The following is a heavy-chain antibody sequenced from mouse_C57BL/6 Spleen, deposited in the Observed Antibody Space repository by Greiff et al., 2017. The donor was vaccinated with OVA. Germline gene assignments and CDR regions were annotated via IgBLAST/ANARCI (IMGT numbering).Heavy chain of an antibody. V-gene: IGHV1-55*01. CDR2: IYPGSGST. CDR1: GYTFTSYW. J-gene: IGHJ3*01. Sequence: QVQLQQPGAELVKPGASVKMSCKASGYTFTSYWITWVKQRPGQGLEWIGDIYPGSGSTNYNEKFKSKATLTVDTSSSTAYMQLSSLTSEDSAVYYCARGALYDGYPAWFAYWGQGTLVTVSA. CDR3: ARGALYDGYPAWFAY. D-gene: IGHD2-3*01.